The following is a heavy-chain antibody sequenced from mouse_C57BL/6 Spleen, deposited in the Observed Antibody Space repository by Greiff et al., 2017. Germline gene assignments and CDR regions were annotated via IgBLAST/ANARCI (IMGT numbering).Heavy chain of an antibody. CDR2: IYPGSGST. J-gene: IGHJ4*01. CDR1: GYTFTSYW. CDR3: ARKLRYYAMDY. D-gene: IGHD1-1*01. V-gene: IGHV1-55*01. Sequence: QVQLQQSGAELVKPGASVKMSCKASGYTFTSYWITWVKQRPGQGLEWIGDIYPGSGSTNYNEKFKSKATLTVDTSSSTAYMQLSSLTSEDSAVYYCARKLRYYAMDYWGQGTSVIVSS.